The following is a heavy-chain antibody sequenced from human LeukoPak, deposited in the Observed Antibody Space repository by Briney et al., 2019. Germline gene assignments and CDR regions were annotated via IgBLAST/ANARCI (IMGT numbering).Heavy chain of an antibody. V-gene: IGHV3-21*01. J-gene: IGHJ5*02. CDR3: ARDGGQYSSSWKENWFDP. Sequence: PGGSLRLSCAASGFTFSSYSMNWVRQAPGKGLEWASSISSSSSYIYYADSVRGRFTIPRDNAKNSLYLQMNSLRAEDTAVYYCARDGGQYSSSWKENWFDPWGQGTLVTVSS. CDR1: GFTFSSYS. CDR2: ISSSSSYI. D-gene: IGHD6-13*01.